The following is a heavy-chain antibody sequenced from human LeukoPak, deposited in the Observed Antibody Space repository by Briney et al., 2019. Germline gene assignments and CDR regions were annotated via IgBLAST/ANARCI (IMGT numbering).Heavy chain of an antibody. Sequence: GGSLILSCAASGFTFTSYVMSWVRRAPGKGLEWVTTISGSGGSTYYADSVKGRFTISRDNSKNTLYLQMSSLTAEDTALYYCAKGAGSSPSNWFDSWGQGTLVTVSS. CDR2: ISGSGGST. CDR3: AKGAGSSPSNWFDS. V-gene: IGHV3-23*01. D-gene: IGHD6-6*01. CDR1: GFTFTSYV. J-gene: IGHJ5*01.